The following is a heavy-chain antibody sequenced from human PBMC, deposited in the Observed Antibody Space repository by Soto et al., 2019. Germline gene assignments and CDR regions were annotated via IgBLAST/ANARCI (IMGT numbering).Heavy chain of an antibody. Sequence: QVQLVQFGTEAMQPGASVKVSCKASGYTFTSYYIQWVRQARGQGLEWMGIINPSGGSTNYAQKFQGRVTMTRDTSTSTVYMELSSLRSEDTAIYYCSRGYPPRDQLGNLPGAFWGQGTLVTVSS. V-gene: IGHV1-46*03. CDR2: INPSGGST. CDR3: SRGYPPRDQLGNLPGAF. J-gene: IGHJ4*02. D-gene: IGHD1-1*01. CDR1: GYTFTSYY.